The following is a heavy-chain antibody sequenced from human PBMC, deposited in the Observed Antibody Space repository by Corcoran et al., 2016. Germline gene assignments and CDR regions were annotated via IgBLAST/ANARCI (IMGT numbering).Heavy chain of an antibody. CDR3: TRGIGGRGMDV. D-gene: IGHD3-16*01. CDR1: GFTFSDSA. J-gene: IGHJ6*02. V-gene: IGHV3-73*02. Sequence: EVQLVESGGDLVQPGGSLKLSCAASGFTFSDSAIHWVRQASGKGLEWVGLIRSKVNNYATAYGASVRDRFNISRDALKHTAYLQVNRLKTEDTAVYYCTRGIGGRGMDVWGQGTTVTVSS. CDR2: IRSKVNNYAT.